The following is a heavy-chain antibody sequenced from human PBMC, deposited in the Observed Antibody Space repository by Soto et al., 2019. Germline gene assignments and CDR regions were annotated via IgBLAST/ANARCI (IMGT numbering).Heavy chain of an antibody. CDR3: ARGRGGYNHNWFDP. CDR1: GGSFSGYY. V-gene: IGHV4-34*01. D-gene: IGHD5-12*01. Sequence: TSETLSLTCAVYGGSFSGYYWSWIRQPPGKGLEWIGEINHSGSTNYNPSLKSRVTISVDTSKNQFSLKLSSVTAADTAVYYCARGRGGYNHNWFDPWGQGTLVTVSS. CDR2: INHSGST. J-gene: IGHJ5*02.